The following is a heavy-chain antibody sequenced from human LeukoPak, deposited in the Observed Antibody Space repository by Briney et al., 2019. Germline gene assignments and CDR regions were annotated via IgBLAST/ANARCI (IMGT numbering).Heavy chain of an antibody. CDR2: INHSGST. J-gene: IGHJ4*02. CDR3: ARGNSNYAY. Sequence: PSETLSLTCAVYGGSFSGYYRSWIRQPPGKGLEWIGEINHSGSTNYNPSLKSRVTISVDTSKNQFSLKLSSVTAADTAVYYCARGNSNYAYWGQGTLVTVSS. V-gene: IGHV4-34*01. CDR1: GGSFSGYY. D-gene: IGHD4-11*01.